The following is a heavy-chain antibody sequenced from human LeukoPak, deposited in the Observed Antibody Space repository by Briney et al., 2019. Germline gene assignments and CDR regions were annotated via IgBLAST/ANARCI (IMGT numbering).Heavy chain of an antibody. Sequence: PSETLSLTCAVFGGSISSSNWWSWVRQPPGKGLEWIGEIYHSGSTNYNPSLKSRVTISVDKSKNQFSLKLSSVTAADTAVYYCAARWSLYDFWSGYPTRYYGMDVWGQGTTVTVSS. J-gene: IGHJ6*02. CDR2: IYHSGST. V-gene: IGHV4-4*02. CDR1: GGSISSSNW. CDR3: AARWSLYDFWSGYPTRYYGMDV. D-gene: IGHD3-3*01.